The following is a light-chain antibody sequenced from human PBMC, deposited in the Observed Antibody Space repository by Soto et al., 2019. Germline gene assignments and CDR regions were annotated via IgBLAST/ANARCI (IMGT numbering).Light chain of an antibody. V-gene: IGKV3-15*01. CDR1: QSVSGN. CDR2: GAS. CDR3: QQYHNWPPGLT. Sequence: EVVMTQSPATLSVSPGERVTLSCTASQSVSGNLAWYQQKPGQAPRLLIHGASTRATAIPARFSGSGSGTEFTLTITSLQSEDFAVYYCQQYHNWPPGLTFGGGTRVEIK. J-gene: IGKJ4*01.